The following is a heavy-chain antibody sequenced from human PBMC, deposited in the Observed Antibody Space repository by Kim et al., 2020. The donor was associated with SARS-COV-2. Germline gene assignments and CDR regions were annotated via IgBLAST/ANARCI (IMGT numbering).Heavy chain of an antibody. J-gene: IGHJ4*02. CDR3: APSRDTAMGEPQRY. Sequence: GGSLRLSCSASGFTFSSYAMHWVRQAPGKGLEYVSAISSNGGSTYYADSVKGRFTISRDNSKNTLYLQMSSLRAEDTAVYYCAPSRDTAMGEPQRYWGQGTLVTVSS. V-gene: IGHV3-64D*06. CDR2: ISSNGGST. D-gene: IGHD5-18*01. CDR1: GFTFSSYA.